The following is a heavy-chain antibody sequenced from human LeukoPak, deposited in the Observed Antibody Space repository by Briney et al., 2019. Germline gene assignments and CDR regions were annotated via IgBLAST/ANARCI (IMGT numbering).Heavy chain of an antibody. J-gene: IGHJ5*02. D-gene: IGHD3-10*01. Sequence: ASVKVSCKASGYTFTSYDINWVRRATGQGLEWMGWMNPNSGNTGYAQKFQGRVTMTRNTSISTAYMELSSLRSEDTAVYYCARGDYYGSGSYYKRIWFDPWGQGTLVTVSS. V-gene: IGHV1-8*01. CDR1: GYTFTSYD. CDR3: ARGDYYGSGSYYKRIWFDP. CDR2: MNPNSGNT.